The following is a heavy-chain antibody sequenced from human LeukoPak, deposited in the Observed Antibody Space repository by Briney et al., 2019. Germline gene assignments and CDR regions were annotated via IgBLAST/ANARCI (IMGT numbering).Heavy chain of an antibody. J-gene: IGHJ4*02. Sequence: QTGGSLRLSCEASGFTVSGNYMSWVRQAPGKGLEWVSVIFSYGSTYYADSVKGRFTISRDNSKNTLYLQMNSLRAEDTAVYYCATRIAAAGKELDWGQGTLVTVSS. CDR3: ATRIAAAGKELD. D-gene: IGHD6-13*01. CDR2: IFSYGST. CDR1: GFTVSGNY. V-gene: IGHV3-53*01.